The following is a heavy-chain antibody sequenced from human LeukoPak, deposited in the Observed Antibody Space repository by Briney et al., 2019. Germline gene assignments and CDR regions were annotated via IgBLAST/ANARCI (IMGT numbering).Heavy chain of an antibody. D-gene: IGHD1-26*01. CDR1: SYSIGSGYY. Sequence: SPSETLSLTCAVSSYSIGSGYYWGWIRQPPGKGLEWIGNIYHSGSTSYNPSLRSRVTISVDTSRNQFSLKLSSVTAADTAVYFCARLGVGATLFEFWGQGTLVTVSS. CDR3: ARLGVGATLFEF. J-gene: IGHJ4*02. CDR2: IYHSGST. V-gene: IGHV4-38-2*01.